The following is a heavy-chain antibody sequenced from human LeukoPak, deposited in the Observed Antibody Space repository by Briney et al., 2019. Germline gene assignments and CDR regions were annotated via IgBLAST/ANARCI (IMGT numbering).Heavy chain of an antibody. CDR2: FDPEDGET. CDR3: ASSSGYYYVPGFDY. V-gene: IGHV1-24*01. J-gene: IGHJ4*02. D-gene: IGHD3-22*01. CDR1: GYTLTELS. Sequence: ASVKVSCKVSGYTLTELSMHWVRQAPGKGLEWMGGFDPEDGETIYAQKFQGRVTMTEDTSTDTAYMELSSLRSEDTAVYYCASSSGYYYVPGFDYWGQGTLVTVSS.